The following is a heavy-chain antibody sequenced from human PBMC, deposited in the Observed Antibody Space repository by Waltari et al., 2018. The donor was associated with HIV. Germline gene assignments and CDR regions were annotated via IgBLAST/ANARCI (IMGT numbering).Heavy chain of an antibody. CDR3: ARHSGYYDARSYVVGAVHVFDI. CDR1: GDSITSGNYY. Sequence: QLQLQESGPGLVKPSETLSLTCTVSGDSITSGNYYWGWIRQNPGKGLEWIGIINYSGSTNNKATLQSCCTKSVDMSQDQFSLGLASVAAAETAVYSCARHSGYYDARSYVVGAVHVFDIWGKGTMVTVSS. CDR2: INYSGST. V-gene: IGHV4-39*01. D-gene: IGHD3-16*01. J-gene: IGHJ3*02.